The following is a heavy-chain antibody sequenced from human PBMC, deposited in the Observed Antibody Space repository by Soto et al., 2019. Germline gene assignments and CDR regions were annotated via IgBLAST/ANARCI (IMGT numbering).Heavy chain of an antibody. V-gene: IGHV5-51*01. CDR2: IYPGDSDT. D-gene: IGHD3-3*01. Sequence: GESLKISCKGSGYSFTSYWIGWVRQMPGKGLEWMGIIYPGDSDTRYSPSFQGQVTISADKSISTAHLQWSSLKASDTAMYYCARSGYYDSWSGYQYYYYGMDVWGQGTTVTVSS. CDR3: ARSGYYDSWSGYQYYYYGMDV. J-gene: IGHJ6*02. CDR1: GYSFTSYW.